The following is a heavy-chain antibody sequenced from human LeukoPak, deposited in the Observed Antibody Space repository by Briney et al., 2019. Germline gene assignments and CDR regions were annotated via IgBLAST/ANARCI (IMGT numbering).Heavy chain of an antibody. V-gene: IGHV4-34*01. CDR3: ARLRLAYCGGDCYSPAY. Sequence: SETLSLTCTVSGGSISSFYWSWIRQPPGKGLEWIGEINHSGSTNYNPSLKSRVTISVDTSKNQFSLKLSSVTAADTAVYYCARLRLAYCGGDCYSPAYWGQGTLVTVSS. J-gene: IGHJ4*02. CDR1: GGSISSFY. D-gene: IGHD2-21*02. CDR2: INHSGST.